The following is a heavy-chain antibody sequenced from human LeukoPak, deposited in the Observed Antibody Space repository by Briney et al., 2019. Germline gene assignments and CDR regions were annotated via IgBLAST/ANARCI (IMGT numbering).Heavy chain of an antibody. V-gene: IGHV4-4*07. J-gene: IGHJ3*02. CDR1: GGSISSYY. CDR2: IYTSGST. Sequence: SETPSLTCTVSGGSISSYYWSWIRQPAGKGLEWIGRIYTSGSTNYNPSLKSRVTMSVDTSKNQFSLKLSSVTAADTAVYYCARASHDYVWGSYPNDAFDTWGQGTMVTVSS. CDR3: ARASHDYVWGSYPNDAFDT. D-gene: IGHD3-16*02.